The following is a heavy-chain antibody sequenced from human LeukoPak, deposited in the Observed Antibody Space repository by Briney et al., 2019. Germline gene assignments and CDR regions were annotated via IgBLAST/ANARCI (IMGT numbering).Heavy chain of an antibody. V-gene: IGHV3-48*04. CDR2: ISSSSSTI. J-gene: IGHJ4*02. Sequence: SGGSLRLSCAASGFIFSSYSMNWVRQAPGKGVEWVSYISSSSSTIYCADSVKGRFTISRDNAKNSLYLQMNSPRAEDTAVYYCARAAKFEFYFDYWGQGTLVTVSS. CDR3: ARAAKFEFYFDY. CDR1: GFIFSSYS. D-gene: IGHD3-10*01.